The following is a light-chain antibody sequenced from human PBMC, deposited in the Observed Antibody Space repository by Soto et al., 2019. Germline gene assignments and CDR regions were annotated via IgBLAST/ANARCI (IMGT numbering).Light chain of an antibody. CDR3: QQYNSYPFT. V-gene: IGKV1-9*01. J-gene: IGKJ3*01. CDR1: QGISSY. Sequence: SPCASVGERLTIPCRASQGISSYLAWYQQKPGKAPKLLIYAASTLESGVPSRFSGSGSGTEFTLTISSLQPEDFATYYCQQYNSYPFTFGQGTKVDIK. CDR2: AAS.